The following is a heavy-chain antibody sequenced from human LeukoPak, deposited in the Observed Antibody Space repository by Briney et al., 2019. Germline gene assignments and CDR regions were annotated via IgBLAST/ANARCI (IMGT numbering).Heavy chain of an antibody. Sequence: ASVKVSYRTSGYTFSNFYITWVRQAPGQGLEWMGWISGYSGNTNYAQKFQGRVTMTTDTSTSTAYMELRSLRSDDTAMYYCARGDNNYWGQGTLVSVSS. CDR1: GYTFSNFY. CDR2: ISGYSGNT. J-gene: IGHJ4*02. V-gene: IGHV1-18*01. CDR3: ARGDNNY. D-gene: IGHD1-1*01.